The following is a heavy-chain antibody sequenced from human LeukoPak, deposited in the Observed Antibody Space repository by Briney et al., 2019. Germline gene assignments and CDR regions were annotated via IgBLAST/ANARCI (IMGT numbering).Heavy chain of an antibody. Sequence: GGSLRLSCAASGFTFSSYAMHWVRQAPGKGLEYVSAMSSNGGTTDYANSVKGRFTISRDNSKNTLYLQMGSLRAEDMAVYYCARVGDVGPFDYWGNRVLVSVSS. J-gene: IGHJ4*03. CDR3: ARVGDVGPFDY. D-gene: IGHD1-26*01. V-gene: IGHV3-64*01. CDR2: MSSNGGTT. CDR1: GFTFSSYA.